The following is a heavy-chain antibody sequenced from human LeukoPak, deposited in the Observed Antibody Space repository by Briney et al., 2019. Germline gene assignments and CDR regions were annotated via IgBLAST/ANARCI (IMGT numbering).Heavy chain of an antibody. CDR1: GFTFTNAW. V-gene: IGHV3-15*01. CDR3: TRDIAVAGTGDY. CDR2: IKSKTDGGTT. J-gene: IGHJ4*02. D-gene: IGHD6-19*01. Sequence: GGSLRLSCAASGFTFTNAWMGWVRQAPEKGLEWVGRIKSKTDGGTTDYAAPVKGRFAISRDDSKNTLYLQMNSLKTEDTAVYYCTRDIAVAGTGDYWGQGTLVTVSS.